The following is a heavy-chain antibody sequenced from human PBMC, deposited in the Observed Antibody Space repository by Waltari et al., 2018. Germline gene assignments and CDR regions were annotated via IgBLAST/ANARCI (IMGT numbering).Heavy chain of an antibody. CDR2: INPDGSDI. J-gene: IGHJ4*02. CDR3: TRLATELADY. D-gene: IGHD4-4*01. V-gene: IGHV3-74*01. CDR1: GITLSKYW. Sequence: EVQLVESGGGLVQPGGSLRLSCAASGITLSKYWMVWVRHVEGKGLMWVSKINPDGSDISYAESVKGRFTISRDNAKNTLYLQMNSLRAEDTALYFCTRLATELADYWGQGTLVTVSS.